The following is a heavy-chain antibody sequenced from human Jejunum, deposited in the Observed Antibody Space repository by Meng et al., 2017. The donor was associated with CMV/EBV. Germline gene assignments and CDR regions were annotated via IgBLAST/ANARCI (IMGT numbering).Heavy chain of an antibody. CDR2: FSGTTTYR. D-gene: IGHD6-13*01. CDR3: ARDNLRSSSWQGDYGMDV. V-gene: IGHV3-21*01. J-gene: IGHJ6*02. Sequence: FSSYGMNWVRQAPGKGLEWVASFSGTTTYRYYADSVKGRFTISRDNAKNSLYLEMNGLRAEDTALYYCARDNLRSSSWQGDYGMDVWGQGTTVTVSS. CDR1: FSSYG.